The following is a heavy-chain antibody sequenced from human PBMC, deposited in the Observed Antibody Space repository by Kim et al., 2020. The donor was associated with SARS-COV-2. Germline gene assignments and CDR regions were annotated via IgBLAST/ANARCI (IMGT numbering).Heavy chain of an antibody. CDR3: AKDSSRFHSGSQYFFDY. J-gene: IGHJ4*02. V-gene: IGHV3-30*18. D-gene: IGHD3-10*01. CDR1: GFSFSTYG. CDR2: LSYDGSNK. Sequence: GGSLRLSCAASGFSFSTYGMHWVRQAPGKGLQWVAILSYDGSNKYYADSVKGRFTISRDNSRNTLYLQMNSLRPEDTAVYYCAKDSSRFHSGSQYFFDYWGRGTLVLVSS.